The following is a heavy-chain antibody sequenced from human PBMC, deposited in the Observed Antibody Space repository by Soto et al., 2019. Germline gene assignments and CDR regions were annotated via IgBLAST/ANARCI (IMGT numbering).Heavy chain of an antibody. J-gene: IGHJ6*02. CDR2: IIPILGIA. Sequence: GASVKVSCKASGGTFSSYTISWVRQAPGQGLEWMGRIIPILGIANYAQKFQGRVTITADKSTSTAYMELSSLRSEDTAVYYCAGSYREDYYSSSGMDVLGQGATLTVSS. CDR1: GGTFSSYT. CDR3: AGSYREDYYSSSGMDV. D-gene: IGHD3-10*01. V-gene: IGHV1-69*02.